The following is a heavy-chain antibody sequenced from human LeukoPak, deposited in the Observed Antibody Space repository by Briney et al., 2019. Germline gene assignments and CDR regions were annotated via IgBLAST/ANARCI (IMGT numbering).Heavy chain of an antibody. Sequence: SETLSLTCTVSGGAISSYYWSWIRQPPGKGLEWIGYIYYSGSTNYNPSLKSRVTISVDTSKPQFSLKLSSVTAADTAVYYCARSSKYYGSGSPIDYWGQGTLVTVSS. CDR2: IYYSGST. D-gene: IGHD3-10*01. CDR1: GGAISSYY. CDR3: ARSSKYYGSGSPIDY. V-gene: IGHV4-59*01. J-gene: IGHJ4*02.